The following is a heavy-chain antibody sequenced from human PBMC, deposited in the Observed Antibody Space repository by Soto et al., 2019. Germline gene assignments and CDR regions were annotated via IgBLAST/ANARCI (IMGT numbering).Heavy chain of an antibody. CDR3: ARGRAKYYFDF. Sequence: EVQLVQSGGDLVQPGGSLRLSCKASGFTFSGYSMDWVRQAPGKGLEWIAYISGGGVPVYYADSVKGRFTISRDNAKNSLYLQLNHLRDEDTAIYYCARGRAKYYFDFWGQGALVTVSS. CDR2: ISGGGVPV. CDR1: GFTFSGYS. J-gene: IGHJ4*02. V-gene: IGHV3-48*02.